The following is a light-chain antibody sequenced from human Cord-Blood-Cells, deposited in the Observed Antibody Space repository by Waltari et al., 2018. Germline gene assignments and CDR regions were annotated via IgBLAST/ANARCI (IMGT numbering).Light chain of an antibody. Sequence: IQMTQSSSSLSASVGDRGTITCRASQSISSYLNWYQQKPGTAPKLLIYAASSLQSGVPSRFSGSGSGTDFTLTISSLQPEDFATYYCQQSYSTPITFGQGTRLEIK. CDR2: AAS. V-gene: IGKV1-39*01. CDR3: QQSYSTPIT. J-gene: IGKJ5*01. CDR1: QSISSY.